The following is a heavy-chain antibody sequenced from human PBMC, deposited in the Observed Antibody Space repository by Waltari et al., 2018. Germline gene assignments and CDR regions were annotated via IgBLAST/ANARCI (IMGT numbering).Heavy chain of an antibody. CDR2: IYYSGST. J-gene: IGHJ3*02. CDR3: AGDFWSGYWRVNPKIWTDAFDI. CDR1: GGSISSYY. V-gene: IGHV4-59*01. D-gene: IGHD3-3*01. Sequence: QVQLQESGPGLVKPSETLSLTCTVSGGSISSYYWSWIRQPPGKGVEWIGEIYYSGSTNYNPSLKSRVTISVDTSKNQFSLKLSSVTAADTAVYYCAGDFWSGYWRVNPKIWTDAFDIWGQGTMVTVSS.